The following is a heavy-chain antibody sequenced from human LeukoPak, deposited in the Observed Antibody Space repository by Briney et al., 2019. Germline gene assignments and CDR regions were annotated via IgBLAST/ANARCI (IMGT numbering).Heavy chain of an antibody. Sequence: GGSLRLSCAGSGFTFSNYAMTWVRQAPGKGLEWVSSVSGSGRNTFYPDSVEGRFTISRDNSKNTLYLQMNSLRAEDTAVYYCAKTYGDYLFSAEYFDYWGQGTLVTVSS. V-gene: IGHV3-23*01. J-gene: IGHJ4*02. CDR3: AKTYGDYLFSAEYFDY. D-gene: IGHD4-17*01. CDR1: GFTFSNYA. CDR2: VSGSGRNT.